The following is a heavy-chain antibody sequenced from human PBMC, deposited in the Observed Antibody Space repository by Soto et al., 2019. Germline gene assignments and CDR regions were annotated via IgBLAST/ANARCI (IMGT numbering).Heavy chain of an antibody. D-gene: IGHD1-26*01. CDR1: AFTFSSYG. J-gene: IGHJ4*02. CDR3: AKLNWDFPDY. CDR2: ISYDGSNT. V-gene: IGHV3-30*18. Sequence: GGSLRLSCAASAFTFSSYGMHWVRQAPGKGLEWVAFISYDGSNTYYGDSVKGRFTISRDNSKNTMYLQMNSLRAEDTAVYYCAKLNWDFPDYWGQGTLVTVSS.